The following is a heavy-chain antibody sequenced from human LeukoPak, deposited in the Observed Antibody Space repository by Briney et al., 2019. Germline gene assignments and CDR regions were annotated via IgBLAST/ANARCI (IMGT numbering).Heavy chain of an antibody. V-gene: IGHV1-2*02. Sequence: RGASVKVSCKASGYTFTGYYMHWVRQAPGQGLEWMGWINPNSGGTNYAQKFQGRVTMTRDTSISTAYMELSRLRSDDTAVYYCARDKVDILTDKHAFDIWGQGTMVTVSS. CDR1: GYTFTGYY. J-gene: IGHJ3*02. D-gene: IGHD3-9*01. CDR2: INPNSGGT. CDR3: ARDKVDILTDKHAFDI.